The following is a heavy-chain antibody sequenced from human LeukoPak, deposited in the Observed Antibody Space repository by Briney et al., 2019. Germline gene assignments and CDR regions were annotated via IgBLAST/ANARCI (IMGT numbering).Heavy chain of an antibody. J-gene: IGHJ1*01. CDR1: GGSFSGYY. Sequence: PSETLSLTCAVSGGSFSGYYRSWIRQPPGKGLEWIWEVNHSGSTNYNPSLKSRVTISVDTSKNQFSLKLSSVTAADTAVYYCARGSVLLAAAAHRGKYFQHWGQGTLVTVSS. V-gene: IGHV4-34*01. CDR2: VNHSGST. CDR3: ARGSVLLAAAAHRGKYFQH. D-gene: IGHD6-13*01.